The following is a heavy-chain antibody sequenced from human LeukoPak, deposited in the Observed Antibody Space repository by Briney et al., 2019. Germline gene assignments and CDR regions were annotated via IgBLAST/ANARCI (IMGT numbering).Heavy chain of an antibody. CDR2: VSSDGDST. J-gene: IGHJ3*02. CDR3: TRNCYDNMGPFAAFDI. D-gene: IGHD2-2*01. Sequence: GGSLRLSCAISGFTFRRYAMYWVRQAPGTGLEFVSAVSSDGDSTYYADSVKGRFTISRDNSKNTLFLQMGSLRPEDMAVYFCTRNCYDNMGPFAAFDIWGQGTMVTVAS. V-gene: IGHV3-64*02. CDR1: GFTFRRYA.